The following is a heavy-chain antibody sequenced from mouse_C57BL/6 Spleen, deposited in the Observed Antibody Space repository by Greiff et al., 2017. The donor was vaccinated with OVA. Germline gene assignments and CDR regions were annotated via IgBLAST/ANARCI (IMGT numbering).Heavy chain of an antibody. CDR3: ARIAGSNWYFDV. CDR1: GYTFTSYW. J-gene: IGHJ1*03. D-gene: IGHD1-1*02. CDR2: IDPSDSET. V-gene: IGHV1-52*01. Sequence: LVGPGSSVKLSCKASGYTFTSYWMHWVKQRPIQGLEWIGNIDPSDSETHYNQKFKDKATLTVDKSSSTAYMQLSSLTSEDSAVYYCARIAGSNWYFDVWGTGTTVTVSS.